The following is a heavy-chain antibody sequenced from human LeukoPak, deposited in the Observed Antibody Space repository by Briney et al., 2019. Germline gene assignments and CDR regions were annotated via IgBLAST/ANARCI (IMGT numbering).Heavy chain of an antibody. CDR2: ISSSGSTI. CDR3: ARSTANSGFDY. V-gene: IGHV3-48*03. CDR1: GFTFSSYE. Sequence: GGSLRLSCAASGFTFSSYEMNWVRQAPGKGLEWVSYISSSGSTIYYADSVKGRFTISRENAKNSLYLQMNSLRAGDTAVYYCARSTANSGFDYWGQGTLVTVSS. D-gene: IGHD1-26*01. J-gene: IGHJ4*02.